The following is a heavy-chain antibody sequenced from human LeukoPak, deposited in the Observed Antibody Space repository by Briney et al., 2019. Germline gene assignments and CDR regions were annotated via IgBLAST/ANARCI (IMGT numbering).Heavy chain of an antibody. J-gene: IGHJ4*02. CDR3: AKEGASMARAQLFDY. CDR2: ISGSGDRT. CDR1: GFTFSSYA. Sequence: WESLRLSCAASGFTFSSYAMNWVRQAPGKGLELDSGISGSGDRTFHADSVKGRFTISRDNSRNTLYLQMSSLRAEDTAVYYCAKEGASMARAQLFDYWGQGTLVTVSS. V-gene: IGHV3-23*01. D-gene: IGHD3-10*01.